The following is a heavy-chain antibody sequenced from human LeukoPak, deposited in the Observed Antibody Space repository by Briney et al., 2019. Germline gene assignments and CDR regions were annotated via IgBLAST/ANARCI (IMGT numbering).Heavy chain of an antibody. CDR3: ARWSSSWLPNWFDP. CDR1: GYTFTSYG. CDR2: ISAYNGNT. J-gene: IGHJ5*02. Sequence: ASVKVSCKASGYTFTSYGISWVRQAPGQGLEWMGWISAYNGNTNYAQKLQGRVTMTTDTSTSTAYMGLRSLRSDDTAVYYCARWSSSWLPNWFDPWGQGTLVTVSS. D-gene: IGHD6-13*01. V-gene: IGHV1-18*01.